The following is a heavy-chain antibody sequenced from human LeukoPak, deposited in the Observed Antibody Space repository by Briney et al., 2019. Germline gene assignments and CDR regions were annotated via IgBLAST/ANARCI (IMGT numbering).Heavy chain of an antibody. CDR1: GFTFRTYW. D-gene: IGHD1/OR15-1a*01. V-gene: IGHV3-7*01. J-gene: IGHJ4*02. CDR3: ARNFGSQQFDY. Sequence: GGSLRLSCAASGFTFRTYWMDWVRQAPGEGLEMVANIKQDGSVKNYADSVKGRFTISRDNTKNSLYLEMNSLRGEDTAVYYCARNFGSQQFDYWGQGTLVTVSS. CDR2: IKQDGSVK.